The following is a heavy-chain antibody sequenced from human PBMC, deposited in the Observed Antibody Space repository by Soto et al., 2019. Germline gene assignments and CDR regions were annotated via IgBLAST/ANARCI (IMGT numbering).Heavy chain of an antibody. CDR2: IYYSGST. CDR3: ARGMLGGWFDP. Sequence: GSLRLSCAASGFTFSSYGMHWVRQAPGKGLEWIGYIYYSGSTNYNPSLKSRVTISVDTSKNQFSLKLSSVTAADTAVYYCARGMLGGWFDPWGQGTLVTVSS. V-gene: IGHV4-59*01. CDR1: GFTFSSYG. J-gene: IGHJ5*02. D-gene: IGHD2-8*01.